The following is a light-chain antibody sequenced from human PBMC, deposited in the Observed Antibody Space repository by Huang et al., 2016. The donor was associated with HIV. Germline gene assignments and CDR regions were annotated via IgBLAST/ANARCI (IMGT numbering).Light chain of an antibody. V-gene: IGKV1-NL1*01. Sequence: DIQMTQSPFSLSASVGDTVTITCRASQGMSNSVAWYQQKPGRAPNLLVYAGSRVESGVPSRFSGSGAGTDYTLTISTLQPEDFATYYCQQYDTAPYTFGQGTKLEIK. J-gene: IGKJ2*01. CDR2: AGS. CDR3: QQYDTAPYT. CDR1: QGMSNS.